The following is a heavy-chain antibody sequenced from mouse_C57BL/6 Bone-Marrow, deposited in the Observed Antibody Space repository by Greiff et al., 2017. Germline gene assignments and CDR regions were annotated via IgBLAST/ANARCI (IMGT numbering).Heavy chain of an antibody. Sequence: EVKVVESGGGLVKPGGSLKLSCAASGFTFSSYAMSWVRQTPEKRLEWVATISDGGSYTYYPDNVKGRFTISRDNAKNNLYLQMSHLKSEDTAMYYCARDAHYYGSSPWYFDVWGTGTTVTVSS. CDR2: ISDGGSYT. D-gene: IGHD1-1*01. CDR3: ARDAHYYGSSPWYFDV. V-gene: IGHV5-4*01. J-gene: IGHJ1*03. CDR1: GFTFSSYA.